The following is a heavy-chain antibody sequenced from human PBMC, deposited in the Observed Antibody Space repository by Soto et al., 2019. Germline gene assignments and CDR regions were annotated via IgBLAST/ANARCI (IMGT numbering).Heavy chain of an antibody. V-gene: IGHV1-46*01. CDR3: AREALTGYRDFDY. CDR2: VNPDSDYT. CDR1: GYSFTPYY. Sequence: APVKVSCKASGYSFTPYYMPWVGQGPGQGLEWMGMVNPDSDYTSYAQKFQGRVTMTRDTSTSTLYMELSSVTSEDTAVYYCAREALTGYRDFDYWGQGTLVTVSS. J-gene: IGHJ4*02. D-gene: IGHD3-9*01.